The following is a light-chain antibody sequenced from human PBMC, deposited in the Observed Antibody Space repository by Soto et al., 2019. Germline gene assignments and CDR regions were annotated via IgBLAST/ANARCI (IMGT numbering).Light chain of an antibody. CDR2: AAS. J-gene: IGKJ4*01. V-gene: IGKV1D-16*01. Sequence: DIQMTQSPSSLSASVGDRVTITCRASQDISDWLAWYQQKPEKAPKSLIYAASLLQTGVPSRFSGSGSGTDFTLTISRLQPEDSATYYCQQYNTYPLTFGGGTQVEIK. CDR1: QDISDW. CDR3: QQYNTYPLT.